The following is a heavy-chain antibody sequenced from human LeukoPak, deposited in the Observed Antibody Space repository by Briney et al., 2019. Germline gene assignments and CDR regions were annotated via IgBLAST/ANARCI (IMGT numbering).Heavy chain of an antibody. V-gene: IGHV3-48*02. J-gene: IGHJ4*02. CDR3: ARDSGSDY. Sequence: GGSLRLSCAASGFTFSNYSINWVRQAPGKGLEWISYITGSGSTMYYADSVKGRFTISRDNARDSLYLQMNSLRDEDTAVYYCARDSGSDYWGQGTLVTVSS. CDR2: ITGSGSTM. D-gene: IGHD3-10*01. CDR1: GFTFSNYS.